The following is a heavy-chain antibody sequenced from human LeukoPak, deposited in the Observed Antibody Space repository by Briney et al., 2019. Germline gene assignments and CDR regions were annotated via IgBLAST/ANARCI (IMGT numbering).Heavy chain of an antibody. CDR3: ARAPRPYGAGYMDV. Sequence: GGSLRLSCAASGFTFSNYAMHWVRQTPGKGLVWVSRINVDGSSTSYADSVKGRFTISRDNAKNTLYLQMNSLRAEDTAVYYCARAPRPYGAGYMDVWGKGTTVTISS. CDR2: INVDGSST. J-gene: IGHJ6*03. CDR1: GFTFSNYA. V-gene: IGHV3-74*01. D-gene: IGHD4-17*01.